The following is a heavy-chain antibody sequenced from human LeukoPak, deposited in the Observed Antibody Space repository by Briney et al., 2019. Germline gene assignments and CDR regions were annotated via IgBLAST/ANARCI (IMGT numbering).Heavy chain of an antibody. D-gene: IGHD4-17*01. Sequence: GGSLRLSCAASGFTFSSYIMHWVRQAPGKGLEWVSCISTSSSYIYYADSVKGRFTISRDNAKNSLYLQMNSLRAEDTAVYYCARGGATTTMTTDLDYWGQGTLVTVSS. V-gene: IGHV3-21*01. CDR1: GFTFSSYI. CDR3: ARGGATTTMTTDLDY. CDR2: ISTSSSYI. J-gene: IGHJ4*02.